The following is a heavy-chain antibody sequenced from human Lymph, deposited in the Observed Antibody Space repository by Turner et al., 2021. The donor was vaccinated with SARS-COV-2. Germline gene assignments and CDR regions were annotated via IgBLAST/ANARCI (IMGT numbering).Heavy chain of an antibody. D-gene: IGHD1-26*01. Sequence: QVQLVESGGGVVQPGRSLRLSCAASGFTFSTYAIHWVRQAPGKGLEWVAVISYDGFNKYYSDSVKGQFTISRDNSKNTLYLQMSSLRAEDTAVYYCAGGSGSYLSAFDIWGQGTMVTVSS. J-gene: IGHJ3*02. CDR1: GFTFSTYA. V-gene: IGHV3-30*04. CDR2: ISYDGFNK. CDR3: AGGSGSYLSAFDI.